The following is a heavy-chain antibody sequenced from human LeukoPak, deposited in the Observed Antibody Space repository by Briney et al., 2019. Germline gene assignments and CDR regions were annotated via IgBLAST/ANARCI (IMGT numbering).Heavy chain of an antibody. V-gene: IGHV3-23*01. CDR2: LGRNGEYT. CDR3: VKDQPWDTCMPMDA. Sequence: GGTLRLSCAASGFTFSGYSMSWVRQAPGKGLEWVAGLGRNGEYTYYADSVKGRFTISRDNSKDTVSLQMNSLRVEDSAIYYCVKDQPWDTCMPMDAWGQGTTVTVSS. CDR1: GFTFSGYS. D-gene: IGHD5-18*01. J-gene: IGHJ6*02.